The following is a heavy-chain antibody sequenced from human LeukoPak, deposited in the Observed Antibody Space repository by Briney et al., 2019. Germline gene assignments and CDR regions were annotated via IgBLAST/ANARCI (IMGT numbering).Heavy chain of an antibody. CDR3: ARDQAGGSSSWRY. D-gene: IGHD6-13*01. V-gene: IGHV3-53*01. CDR1: GFTVSSNY. CDR2: IYSGGST. Sequence: PGGSLRLSCAASGFTVSSNYMSWVRQAPGKGLEWVSVIYSGGSTYYADSVKGRFTISRDNSKNTLYLQMNSLRAEDTAVYYCARDQAGGSSSWRYWGQGTLVTVSS. J-gene: IGHJ4*02.